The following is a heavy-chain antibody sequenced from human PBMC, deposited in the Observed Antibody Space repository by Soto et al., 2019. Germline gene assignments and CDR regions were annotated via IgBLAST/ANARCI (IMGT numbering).Heavy chain of an antibody. CDR2: INHSGST. CDR1: GFTFSSYE. J-gene: IGHJ5*02. Sequence: VQLVESGGGLVQPGGSLRLSCAASGFTFSSYEMNWVRQAPGKGLEWIGEINHSGSTNYNPSLKSRVTISVETSKNQFSLKLSSVTAADTAVYYCARGRPYSYGPLYNWFDPWGQGTLVTVSS. V-gene: IGHV4-34*01. CDR3: ARGRPYSYGPLYNWFDP. D-gene: IGHD5-18*01.